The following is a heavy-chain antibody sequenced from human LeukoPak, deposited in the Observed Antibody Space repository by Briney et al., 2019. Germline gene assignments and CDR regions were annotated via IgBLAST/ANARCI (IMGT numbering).Heavy chain of an antibody. CDR1: GLAFSAYK. D-gene: IGHD3-3*01. CDR2: ISTDGYTT. CDR3: AKTLRDLEWLTGELHV. Sequence: GGSMRLSCAASGLAFSAYKMHWVRQAPRKGLVWVSRISTDGYTTDYADFVQGRFTVSRDNSKNTLYLQMNSLRAEDTAIYYCAKTLRDLEWLTGELHVWGQGTTVTVSS. J-gene: IGHJ6*02. V-gene: IGHV3-74*01.